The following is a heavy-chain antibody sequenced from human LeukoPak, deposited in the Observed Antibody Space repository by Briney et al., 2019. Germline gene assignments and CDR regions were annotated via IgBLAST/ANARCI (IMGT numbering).Heavy chain of an antibody. Sequence: SETLSLTCTVSGGSISNYYWSWIRQPAGKGLEWIGHIYTSGSTNYNPSLKSRVTISVDTSKNQFSLKLSSVTAADTAVYYCARRVPATVFDYWGQGTLVTVSS. CDR2: IYTSGST. CDR1: GGSISNYY. CDR3: ARRVPATVFDY. V-gene: IGHV4-4*07. D-gene: IGHD2-2*01. J-gene: IGHJ4*02.